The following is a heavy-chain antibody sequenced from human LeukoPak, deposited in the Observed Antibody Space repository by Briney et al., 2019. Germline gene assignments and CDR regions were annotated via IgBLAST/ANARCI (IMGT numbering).Heavy chain of an antibody. D-gene: IGHD4-17*01. J-gene: IGHJ6*03. Sequence: SETLSLTCAVYGGSFSDYYWIWIRQPPGKGLEWLGEVNHSGSTNYNPSLKSRVTISVDTSKNQFSLKLTSVTAADTAVYYCAKQTGDYFPTSYYYYMDVWGKGTTVTVSS. V-gene: IGHV4-34*01. CDR2: VNHSGST. CDR1: GGSFSDYY. CDR3: AKQTGDYFPTSYYYYMDV.